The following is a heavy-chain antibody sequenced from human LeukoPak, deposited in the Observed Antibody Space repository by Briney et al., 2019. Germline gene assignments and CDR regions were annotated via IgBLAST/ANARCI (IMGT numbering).Heavy chain of an antibody. CDR3: ARDYGDYAPDY. J-gene: IGHJ4*02. CDR2: IWYDGSGK. V-gene: IGHV3-33*01. D-gene: IGHD4-17*01. Sequence: PGRSLRLSCAASGFTFSDYGMHWVRQAPGKGLEWVAVIWYDGSGKYYADSVKGRFTISRDNSKNTLYLQMNSLRAEDTAVYYCARDYGDYAPDYWGQGTLVTVSS. CDR1: GFTFSDYG.